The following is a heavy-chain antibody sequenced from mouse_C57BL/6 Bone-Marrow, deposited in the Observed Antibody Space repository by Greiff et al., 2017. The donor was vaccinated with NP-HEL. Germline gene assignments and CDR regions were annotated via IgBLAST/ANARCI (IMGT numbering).Heavy chain of an antibody. Sequence: EVKLVESGGGLVQPGGSLKLSCAASGFTFSDYGMAWVRQAPRKGPEWVAFISNLAYSIYYADTVTGRFTISRENAKNTLYLEMSSLRSEDTAMYYCARPLLYYYAMDYWGQGTSVTVSS. D-gene: IGHD2-1*01. CDR1: GFTFSDYG. CDR3: ARPLLYYYAMDY. CDR2: ISNLAYSI. V-gene: IGHV5-15*01. J-gene: IGHJ4*01.